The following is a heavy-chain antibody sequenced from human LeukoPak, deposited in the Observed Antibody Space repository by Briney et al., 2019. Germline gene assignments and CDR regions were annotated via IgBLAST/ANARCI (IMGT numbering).Heavy chain of an antibody. CDR2: ISGDESST. CDR3: ARPPQRAAAYYYFYYYMYV. Sequence: SGGSLRLSCAASGFTFRNFWMHWVRQAPGQGLVWVSRISGDESSTSYADSVKGRFTISRDNAKNTLYLQMNSLRAEDTAVYYCARPPQRAAAYYYFYYYMYVWGKGNTVTIFS. V-gene: IGHV3-74*01. D-gene: IGHD2-15*01. J-gene: IGHJ6*03. CDR1: GFTFRNFW.